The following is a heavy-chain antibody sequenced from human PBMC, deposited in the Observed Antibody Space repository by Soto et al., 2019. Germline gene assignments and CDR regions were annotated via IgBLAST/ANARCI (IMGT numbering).Heavy chain of an antibody. CDR2: INHIVST. CDR1: GGSFSGYY. Sequence: SATLSLTGAVYGGSFSGYYWSWIRQPPGKGLEWIGEINHIVSTNYNPSLKSRVTISVDTSKNQFSLKLSSVTAADTAVYYCARGRYYDFWSGYSTYYYYYGMDVWGQGTTVTSP. CDR3: ARGRYYDFWSGYSTYYYYYGMDV. D-gene: IGHD3-3*01. J-gene: IGHJ6*02. V-gene: IGHV4-34*01.